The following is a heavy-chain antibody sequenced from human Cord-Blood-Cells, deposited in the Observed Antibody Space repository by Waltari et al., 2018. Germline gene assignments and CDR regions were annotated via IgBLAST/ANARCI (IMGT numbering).Heavy chain of an antibody. CDR3: ARGPLGKLELDY. CDR1: GGSFGASY. V-gene: IGHV4-34*01. CDR2: NNHSGST. J-gene: IGHJ4*02. D-gene: IGHD1-7*01. Sequence: QVQLQQWGAGRLKTSETLSLTCAVYGGSFGASYWSWIRQPPGKGLEWIGENNHSGSTNYNPALKSRVTISVDTSKNQFSLKLSSVTAADTAVYYCARGPLGKLELDYWGQGTLVTVSS.